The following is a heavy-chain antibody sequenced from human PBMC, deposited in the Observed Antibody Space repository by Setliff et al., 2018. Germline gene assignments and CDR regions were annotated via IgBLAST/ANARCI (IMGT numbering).Heavy chain of an antibody. J-gene: IGHJ3*02. V-gene: IGHV1-18*01. CDR1: GYTFSSYG. Sequence: ASVKVSCKTSGYTFSSYGISWVRQAPGQRPEWMGWISPYNGVTNYAQRFQGRVTMTTDTSTSAAYMELRSLRSDDTAVYYCAISSLSICSGGSCPNAFDIWGPGTMVTVS. D-gene: IGHD2-15*01. CDR2: ISPYNGVT. CDR3: AISSLSICSGGSCPNAFDI.